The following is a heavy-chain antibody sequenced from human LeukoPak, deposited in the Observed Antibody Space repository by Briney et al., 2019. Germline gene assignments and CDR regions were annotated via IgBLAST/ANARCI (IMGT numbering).Heavy chain of an antibody. J-gene: IGHJ4*02. CDR3: RLGIAVAGNDY. CDR2: IYHSGST. V-gene: IGHV4-38-2*01. D-gene: IGHD6-19*01. Sequence: SETLSLTCAVSGYSISSGYYWGWIRQPPGKGLEWIGSIYHSGSTYYNPSLKSRVTISVDTSKHQFSLKLSSVTAADTAVYYCRLGIAVAGNDYWGQGTLVTVSS. CDR1: GYSISSGYY.